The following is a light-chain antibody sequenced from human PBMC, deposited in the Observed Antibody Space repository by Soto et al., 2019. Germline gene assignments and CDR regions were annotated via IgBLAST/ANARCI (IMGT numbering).Light chain of an antibody. J-gene: IGKJ5*01. Sequence: EIVLTQSPATLSLSPGEGATLSCWASQSVGNYLAWYQHKPGQAPRLLIYDASNRATGIPARFSGSGSRTDFTLTISSLAPEDFAVYYCQPRSNWPPTFGQGPRLEIK. CDR2: DAS. CDR1: QSVGNY. V-gene: IGKV3-11*01. CDR3: QPRSNWPPT.